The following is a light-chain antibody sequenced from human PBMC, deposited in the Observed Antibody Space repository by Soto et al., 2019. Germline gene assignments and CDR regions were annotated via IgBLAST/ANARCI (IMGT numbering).Light chain of an antibody. CDR2: DAS. J-gene: IGKJ4*01. V-gene: IGKV3-11*01. CDR3: QQYIRWPLT. Sequence: IVLTQSPATLSLSPGERATLSCRAGQSISTYLAWYQQKSGQAPRLLIYDASNRATGTPARFSGSGSGTEFTLTISSLQSEDFAVYYCQQYIRWPLTFGGGTKVDIK. CDR1: QSISTY.